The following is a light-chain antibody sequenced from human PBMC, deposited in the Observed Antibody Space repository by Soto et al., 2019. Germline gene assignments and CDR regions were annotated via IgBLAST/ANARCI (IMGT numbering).Light chain of an antibody. V-gene: IGKV3-20*01. CDR3: QQYGSSPQT. CDR1: QSVSSSY. Sequence: DMVLTQSPGTLSLSPGERATLSCRASQSVSSSYLAWYQQKPGQAPRLLIYGASSRATGIPDRFSGSGSGTDFTLTISRLEPEDLAVYYCQQYGSSPQTFGQGTKVEIK. J-gene: IGKJ1*01. CDR2: GAS.